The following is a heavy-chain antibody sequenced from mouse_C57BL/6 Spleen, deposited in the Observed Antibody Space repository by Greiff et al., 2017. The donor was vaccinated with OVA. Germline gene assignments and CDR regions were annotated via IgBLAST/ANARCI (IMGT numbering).Heavy chain of an antibody. CDR1: GYTFTDHT. V-gene: IGHV1-78*01. D-gene: IGHD2-4*01. J-gene: IGHJ4*01. CDR3: ANYDYDVYYAMDY. Sequence: VQLQQSDAELVKPGASVKISCKVSGYTFTDHTIHWMKQRPEQGLEWIGYIYPRDGSTKYNEKFKGKATLTADKSSSTAYMQLNSLTSEDSAVYFCANYDYDVYYAMDYWGQGTSVTVSS. CDR2: IYPRDGST.